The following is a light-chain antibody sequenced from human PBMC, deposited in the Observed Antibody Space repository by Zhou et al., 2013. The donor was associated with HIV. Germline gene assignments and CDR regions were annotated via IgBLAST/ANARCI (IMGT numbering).Light chain of an antibody. V-gene: IGKV1-5*03. Sequence: IQMTQSPSTLSASVGDRVTITCRASQSISTWLAWYQQKPGKIPDLLIYKASTLESGVPSRFSGSASGTQFTLTINSLQPDDFATYYCLQYNTYPFTFGPGTKVDLK. CDR3: LQYNTYPFT. CDR1: QSISTW. J-gene: IGKJ3*01. CDR2: KAS.